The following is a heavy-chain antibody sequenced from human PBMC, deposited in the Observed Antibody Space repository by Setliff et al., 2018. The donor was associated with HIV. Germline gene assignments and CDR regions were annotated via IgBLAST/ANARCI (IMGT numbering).Heavy chain of an antibody. V-gene: IGHV3-21*04. CDR2: ISSSSSYI. Sequence: GGSLRLSCAGSEFSFSLYSMNWFRQAPGKGLEWVSSISSSSSYIYHADSVKGRFTISRDSSKNTLYLQMNSLRPDDTAVYYCARGASGEYYFDYWGQGTPVTVSS. D-gene: IGHD3-10*01. J-gene: IGHJ4*02. CDR3: ARGASGEYYFDY. CDR1: EFSFSLYS.